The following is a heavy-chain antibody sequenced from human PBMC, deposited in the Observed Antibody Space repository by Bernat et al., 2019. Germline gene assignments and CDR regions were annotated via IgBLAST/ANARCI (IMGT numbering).Heavy chain of an antibody. CDR1: GGSIRSNNYY. CDR3: ARHMFRRRFGVVIIAAFYM. D-gene: IGHD3-3*01. V-gene: IGHV4-39*01. CDR2: IYYSGNT. J-gene: IGHJ3*02. Sequence: QLQLQESGPGLVKPSETLSLTCTVSGGSIRSNNYYWGWIRQPPGKELEWIGSIYYSGNTYYNPSLKSRVTISVDTSKNQFSLKVSSVTAADTAVYYCARHMFRRRFGVVIIAAFYMWGQGTRVTVSS.